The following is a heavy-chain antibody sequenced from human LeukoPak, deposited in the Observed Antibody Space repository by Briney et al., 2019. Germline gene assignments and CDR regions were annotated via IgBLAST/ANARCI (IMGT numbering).Heavy chain of an antibody. CDR2: IYYSGST. Sequence: SSETLSLTCTVSGGSINSFYWSWVRQPPGGGLEWIGYIYYSGSTNYNPSLESRVAMSVDASKNHFSLWLTSVTAADTAVYYCARLARLTLIRGVTGYHSLDVSGNGTKVTVSS. D-gene: IGHD3-10*01. V-gene: IGHV4-59*01. CDR3: ARLARLTLIRGVTGYHSLDV. CDR1: GGSINSFY. J-gene: IGHJ6*04.